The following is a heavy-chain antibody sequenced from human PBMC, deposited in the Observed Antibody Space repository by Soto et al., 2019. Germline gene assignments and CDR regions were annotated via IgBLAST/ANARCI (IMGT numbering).Heavy chain of an antibody. J-gene: IGHJ5*02. D-gene: IGHD3-16*02. CDR2: INPNSGAA. V-gene: IGHV1-2*02. CDR3: AKGGDYELSPPDL. Sequence: QVQLVQSGAEVKKPGASVKVSCKASGYTFAAYYLHWVRQAPGQGLEWMGWINPNSGAAKYPQKFQDRVTMTRDTSISTAYMDLKKLRSDDTAVYYCAKGGDYELSPPDLWGQGTLVTVSS. CDR1: GYTFAAYY.